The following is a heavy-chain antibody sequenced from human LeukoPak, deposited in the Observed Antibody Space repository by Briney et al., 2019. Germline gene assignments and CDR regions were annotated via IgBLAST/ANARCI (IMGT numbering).Heavy chain of an antibody. CDR1: GGSISSGGYY. D-gene: IGHD3-22*01. CDR3: ARGLPRGDSSGYSIFDY. Sequence: PSETLSLTCTVSGGSISSGGYYWSWIHQHPEKGLEWIGYIYYSGSTYYNPSLKSRVTISVDTSKNQFSLKLSSVTAVDTAVYYCARGLPRGDSSGYSIFDYWGQGTLVTVSS. V-gene: IGHV4-31*03. J-gene: IGHJ4*02. CDR2: IYYSGST.